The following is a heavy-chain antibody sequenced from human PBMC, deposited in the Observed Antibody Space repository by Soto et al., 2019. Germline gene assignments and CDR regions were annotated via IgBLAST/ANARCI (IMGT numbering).Heavy chain of an antibody. J-gene: IGHJ6*03. CDR2: IYYSGST. V-gene: IGHV4-59*08. D-gene: IGHD3-10*01. CDR1: GGSISSYY. Sequence: SETLSLTCTVSGGSISSYYWSWIRQPPGKGLEWIGYIYYSGSTNYNPSLKSRVTISVDTSKNQFSLKLSSVTAADTAVYYCARFLGSGSYYGLYYYYYYMDVWGKGTTVTVSS. CDR3: ARFLGSGSYYGLYYYYYYMDV.